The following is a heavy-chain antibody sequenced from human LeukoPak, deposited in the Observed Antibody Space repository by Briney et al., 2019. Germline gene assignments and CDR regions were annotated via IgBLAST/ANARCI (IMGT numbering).Heavy chain of an antibody. V-gene: IGHV3-7*01. CDR1: GISFSGNW. CDR2: IKYDGSAK. Sequence: PGGSLRLSCAASGISFSGNWMGWVRQAPGKGLEWVASIKYDGSAKYNADSVKGRFTISRDNAKNSLYLEMNSLTAEDTAVYYCAFSNAFKVWGQGTLVTVSS. D-gene: IGHD2-8*01. CDR3: AFSNAFKV. J-gene: IGHJ4*02.